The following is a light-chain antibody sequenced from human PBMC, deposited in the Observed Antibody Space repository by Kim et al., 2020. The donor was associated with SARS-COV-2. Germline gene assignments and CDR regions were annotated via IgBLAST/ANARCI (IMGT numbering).Light chain of an antibody. CDR3: NSRDSNDNVV. CDR2: GKN. V-gene: IGLV3-19*01. J-gene: IGLJ2*01. Sequence: SSELTQDPAVSVALGQTVRITCQGDGLRSYYATWYQQKPGQAPILVIYGKNNRPSGLPDRFSGSSSGNTASLTITGTHAGDEADYYCNSRDSNDNVVFGGGTQLTVL. CDR1: GLRSYY.